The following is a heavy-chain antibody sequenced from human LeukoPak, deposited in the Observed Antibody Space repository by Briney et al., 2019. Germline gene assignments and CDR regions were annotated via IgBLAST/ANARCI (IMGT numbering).Heavy chain of an antibody. Sequence: PGGSLRLSCAASGFIFGRYWMHWVRQAPGKGLVWVSRVNSDGSHTTYAASVKGRFTTSRDNAKSTVYLQVTSLRAEDTAVYYCARVAHDSGDYGPDYWGQGTPVTVSS. CDR2: VNSDGSHT. CDR3: ARVAHDSGDYGPDY. D-gene: IGHD4-17*01. J-gene: IGHJ4*02. V-gene: IGHV3-74*01. CDR1: GFIFGRYW.